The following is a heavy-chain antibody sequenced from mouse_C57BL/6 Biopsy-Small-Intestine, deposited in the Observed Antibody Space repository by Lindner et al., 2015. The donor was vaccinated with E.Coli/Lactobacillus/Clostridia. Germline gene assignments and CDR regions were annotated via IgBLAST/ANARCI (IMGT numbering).Heavy chain of an antibody. CDR1: GFTFSSYG. J-gene: IGHJ4*01. CDR2: ISSGGSYT. D-gene: IGHD1-1*01. CDR3: ARPYGSSYPYYAMDY. V-gene: IGHV5-6*01. Sequence: VQLQESGGDLVKPGGSLKLSCAASGFTFSSYGMSWVRQTPDKRLEWVATISSGGSYTYYPDSVKGRFTISRDNAKNTLYLQMSSLKSEDTAMYYCARPYGSSYPYYAMDYWGQGTSVTVPS.